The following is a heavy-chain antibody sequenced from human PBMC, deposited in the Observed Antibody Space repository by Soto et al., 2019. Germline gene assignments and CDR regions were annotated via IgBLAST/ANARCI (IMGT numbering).Heavy chain of an antibody. CDR2: ISYDGSNK. V-gene: IGHV3-30-3*01. CDR3: ARGAGIAVAGTSFDY. D-gene: IGHD6-19*01. J-gene: IGHJ4*02. CDR1: GFTFSSYT. Sequence: QVQLVESGGGVVQPGRSLRLSCAASGFTFSSYTMHWVRQAPGKGLEWVALISYDGSNKYYADSVKGRFTISRDNSKNSLYLLMNSLRAEYTAVYYCARGAGIAVAGTSFDYWGQGTLVPVSS.